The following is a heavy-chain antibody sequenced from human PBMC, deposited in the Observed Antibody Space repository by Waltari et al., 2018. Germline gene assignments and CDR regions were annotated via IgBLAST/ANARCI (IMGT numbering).Heavy chain of an antibody. CDR3: ASEEQSGWYPLGY. CDR1: GGSISSSSYY. V-gene: IGHV4-39*07. J-gene: IGHJ4*02. CDR2: IYYSGRT. D-gene: IGHD6-19*01. Sequence: QLQLQESGPGLVKPSETLSLTCTVSGGSISSSSYYWGWIRQPPGKGLEWIGSIYYSGRTYYNPSLKSRVTRSVDTSKNQFSLKLSSVTAADTAVYYCASEEQSGWYPLGYWGQGTLVTVSS.